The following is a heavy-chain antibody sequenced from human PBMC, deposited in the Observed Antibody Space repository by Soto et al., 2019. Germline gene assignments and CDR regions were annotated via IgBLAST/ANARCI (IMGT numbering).Heavy chain of an antibody. J-gene: IGHJ4*02. CDR2: INAGIGDT. Sequence: ASVKVSCKASGYTFTSYAMHWVRQAPGQRLEWMGWINAGIGDTQYSQDFQGRVTITRDTSISTAYMELTSLRFDDTAVYFCARVRGSYRLYHLDYWGQGALVTVSS. V-gene: IGHV1-3*01. D-gene: IGHD3-10*01. CDR1: GYTFTSYA. CDR3: ARVRGSYRLYHLDY.